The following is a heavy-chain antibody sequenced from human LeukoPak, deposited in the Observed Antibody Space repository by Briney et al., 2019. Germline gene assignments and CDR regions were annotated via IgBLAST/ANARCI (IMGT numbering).Heavy chain of an antibody. D-gene: IGHD3-22*01. V-gene: IGHV1-8*01. Sequence: GASVKVSCKASGYTFTSYDINWVRQATGQGLEWMGWMNPNSGNTGYAQKFQGRVTMTRNTPISTAYMELRSLRSDDTAVYYCARARFGSSSGNYLDSWGQGTLVTVSS. J-gene: IGHJ4*02. CDR3: ARARFGSSSGNYLDS. CDR1: GYTFTSYD. CDR2: MNPNSGNT.